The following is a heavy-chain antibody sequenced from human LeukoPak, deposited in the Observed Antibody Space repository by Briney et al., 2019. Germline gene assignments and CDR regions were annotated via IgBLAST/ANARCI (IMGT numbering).Heavy chain of an antibody. D-gene: IGHD5-24*01. Sequence: SETLSLTCAVYGGSFSGYYWSWIRQPPGKGLEWIGEINHSGSTNYNPSLKSRVTISVDTSKNQFSLKLSSVTVADTAVYYCARGGRWLQLVYWGQGTLVTVSS. V-gene: IGHV4-34*01. CDR3: ARGGRWLQLVY. CDR1: GGSFSGYY. CDR2: INHSGST. J-gene: IGHJ4*02.